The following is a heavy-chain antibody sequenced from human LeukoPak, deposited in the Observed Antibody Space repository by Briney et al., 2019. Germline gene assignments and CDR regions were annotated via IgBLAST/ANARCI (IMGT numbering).Heavy chain of an antibody. Sequence: ASVKVSCKASGYTFTSYYMHWVRQAPGQGLEWMGIINPSGGSTSYAQKFQGRVTMTRDMSTSTVYMELSSLRSEDTPVYYCPRGFRPYDSSLGLDYWGQGNLVTVSS. CDR3: PRGFRPYDSSLGLDY. CDR2: INPSGGST. J-gene: IGHJ4*02. CDR1: GYTFTSYY. D-gene: IGHD3-22*01. V-gene: IGHV1-46*01.